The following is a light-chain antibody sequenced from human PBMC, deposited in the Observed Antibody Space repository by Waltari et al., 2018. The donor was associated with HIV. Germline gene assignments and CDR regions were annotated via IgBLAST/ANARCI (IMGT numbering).Light chain of an antibody. CDR3: QQYCNTPYT. V-gene: IGKV4-1*01. CDR1: QSLLYCSDNKNC. Sequence: DIVMTQSPDSLVVSLGERATINCKSSQSLLYCSDNKNCSAWFHQKPGQPHRLLSLWASTRESGVPDRIRGSGSGTNFTLTISSLEAEDVAGYYWQQYCNTPYTFGQGTKVEIK. J-gene: IGKJ2*01. CDR2: WAS.